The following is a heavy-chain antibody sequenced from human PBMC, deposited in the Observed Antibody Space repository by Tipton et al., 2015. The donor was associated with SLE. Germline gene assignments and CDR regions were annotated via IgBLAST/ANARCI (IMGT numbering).Heavy chain of an antibody. CDR1: GDSISRRGNS. Sequence: TLSLTCIVSGDSISRRGNSWGWIRQPPGKGLEWIGYISYGGATNYNPSLKSRVIMSVDTAKKQFSLKLTSVTAADTAVYYCARGMVTWRGAILGVDVWGQGTTVNVSS. CDR2: ISYGGAT. D-gene: IGHD2-21*02. J-gene: IGHJ6*02. CDR3: ARGMVTWRGAILGVDV. V-gene: IGHV4-61*05.